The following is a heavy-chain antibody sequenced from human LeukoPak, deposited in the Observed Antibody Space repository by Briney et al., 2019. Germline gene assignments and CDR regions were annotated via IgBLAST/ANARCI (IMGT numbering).Heavy chain of an antibody. D-gene: IGHD1-26*01. CDR2: IYYSGST. Sequence: SETLSLTCTVSGGSISSYYWSWIRQPPGKGLEWIGYIYYSGSTNYNPSLESRVTMSVDTSKNQFSQKLSSVTAADTAVYYCARRELLDYWGQGTLVTVSS. CDR3: ARRELLDY. J-gene: IGHJ4*02. CDR1: GGSISSYY. V-gene: IGHV4-59*08.